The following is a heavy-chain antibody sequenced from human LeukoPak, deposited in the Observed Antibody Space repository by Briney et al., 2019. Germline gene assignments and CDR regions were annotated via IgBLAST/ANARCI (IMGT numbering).Heavy chain of an antibody. CDR1: GYSFTSYW. J-gene: IGHJ4*02. V-gene: IGHV5-10-1*01. CDR2: IDPSDSYT. D-gene: IGHD2-15*01. CDR3: ARYCSGGSCYPQGAVDY. Sequence: GESLRISCKGSGYSFTSYWISWVRQMPGKGLEWMGRIDPSDSYTNYSPSFQGHVTISADKSISTAYLQWSSLKASDTAMYYCARYCSGGSCYPQGAVDYWGQGTLVTVSS.